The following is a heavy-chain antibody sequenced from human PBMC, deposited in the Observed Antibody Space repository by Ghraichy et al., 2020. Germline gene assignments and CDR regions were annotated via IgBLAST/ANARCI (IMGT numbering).Heavy chain of an antibody. D-gene: IGHD2-8*01. J-gene: IGHJ6*02. CDR2: ISSSGTSI. V-gene: IGHV3-48*03. CDR1: GFTFSSYE. Sequence: SLNISCAASGFTFSSYEMNWVRQAPGKGLEWVSKISSSGTSIYYADSVKGRFTISRDNAKNSLYLQMNSLRAEDMALYYCARDLRYCADGVCFPGGYYGMDVWGQGTTVTVSS. CDR3: ARDLRYCADGVCFPGGYYGMDV.